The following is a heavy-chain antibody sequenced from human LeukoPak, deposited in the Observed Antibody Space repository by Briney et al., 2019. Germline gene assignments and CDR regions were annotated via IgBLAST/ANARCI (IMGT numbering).Heavy chain of an antibody. CDR1: GYSISSGYY. D-gene: IGHD3-10*01. CDR3: ARNMATVVRVDW. CDR2: IYHSGST. J-gene: IGHJ4*02. V-gene: IGHV4-38-2*01. Sequence: SETLSLTCAVSGYSISSGYYWGWIRQPPGRGLEWIGSIYHSGSTYYTPPLRSRATISIDTSKNQFSLKWTSVSAAAPAVYYCARNMATVVRVDWWGQGTLVIVSS.